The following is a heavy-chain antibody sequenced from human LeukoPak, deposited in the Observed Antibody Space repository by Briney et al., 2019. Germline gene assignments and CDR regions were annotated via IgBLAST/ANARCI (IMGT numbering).Heavy chain of an antibody. J-gene: IGHJ4*02. CDR3: AKSFWWFGEFSPFDY. CDR2: ISSSSSYI. CDR1: GFTFSTYS. Sequence: GGSPRLSCAASGFTFSTYSMNWVRQAPGKGLEWVSSISSSSSYIYYVDSVKGRFTISRDNAKNSLYLQMNSLRAEDTAVYYCAKSFWWFGEFSPFDYWGQGTLVTISS. V-gene: IGHV3-21*01. D-gene: IGHD3-10*01.